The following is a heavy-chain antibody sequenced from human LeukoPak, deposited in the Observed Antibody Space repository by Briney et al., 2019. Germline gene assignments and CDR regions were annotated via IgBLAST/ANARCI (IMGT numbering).Heavy chain of an antibody. Sequence: GSLSLSCAASGFTFSSNTMSWDRQAPGHGREWVATTVSDGYKAYYADSVKGRFAIPRDNSQNTVHLQMNSLRAEDTATYYCAKEIFFLFGDPWGEGALVTVSS. CDR2: TVSDGYKA. J-gene: IGHJ5*02. CDR1: GFTFSSNT. V-gene: IGHV3-23*01. CDR3: AKEIFFLFGDP. D-gene: IGHD2/OR15-2a*01.